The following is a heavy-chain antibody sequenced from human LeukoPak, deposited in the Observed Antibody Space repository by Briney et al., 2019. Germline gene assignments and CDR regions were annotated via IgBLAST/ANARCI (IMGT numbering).Heavy chain of an antibody. V-gene: IGHV3-30*18. CDR1: GFTFSSYG. J-gene: IGHJ4*02. Sequence: QPGRSLRLSCAASGFTFSSYGMHWVRQAPGKGLEWVAVISYDGSNKYYADSVKGRFTISRDNSKNTLYLQTNSLRAEDTAVYYCAKDHPAKGLDYWGQGTLVTVSS. CDR3: AKDHPAKGLDY. CDR2: ISYDGSNK.